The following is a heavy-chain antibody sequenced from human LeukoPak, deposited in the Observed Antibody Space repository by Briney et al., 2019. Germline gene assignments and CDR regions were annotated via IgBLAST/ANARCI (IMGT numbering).Heavy chain of an antibody. CDR3: ARDLGIAVAGTWGY. D-gene: IGHD6-19*01. CDR2: ISAYNGST. CDR1: GYTFTSYG. V-gene: IGHV1-18*01. Sequence: ASVKVSCKASGYTFTSYGISWARQAPGQGLEWMGWISAYNGSTNYAQKLQGRVTMTTDTSTGTAYMELRSLRSDDTAVYFCARDLGIAVAGTWGYWGPGTLVTVSS. J-gene: IGHJ4*02.